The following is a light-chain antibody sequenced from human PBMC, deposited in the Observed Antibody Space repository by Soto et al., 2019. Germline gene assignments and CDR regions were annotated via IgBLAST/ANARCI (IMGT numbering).Light chain of an antibody. J-gene: IGLJ3*02. CDR2: EVS. CDR3: SSFTTSNTWV. CDR1: SSDVGGFKY. Sequence: QSVLPQPASVSGSPGQSITISCTGTSSDVGGFKYVSWYQQYPGEAPKLLIYEVSNRPSGVSSRFSGSKSGNTASLTISGLQADDEGDYYCSSFTTSNTWVFGGGTKLTVL. V-gene: IGLV2-14*01.